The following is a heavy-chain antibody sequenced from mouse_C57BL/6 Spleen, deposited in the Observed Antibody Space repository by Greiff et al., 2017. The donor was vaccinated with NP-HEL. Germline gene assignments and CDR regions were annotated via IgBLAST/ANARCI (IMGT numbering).Heavy chain of an antibody. CDR2: IDPSDSYT. Sequence: VQLQQSGAELVRPGTSVKLSCKASGYTFTSYWMHWVKQRPGQGLEWIGVIDPSDSYTNYNQKFKGKATLTVDTSSSTAYMQLSSLTSEDSAVYYCARSGTGYYFDYWGQGTTLTVSS. V-gene: IGHV1-59*01. D-gene: IGHD4-1*01. CDR1: GYTFTSYW. CDR3: ARSGTGYYFDY. J-gene: IGHJ2*01.